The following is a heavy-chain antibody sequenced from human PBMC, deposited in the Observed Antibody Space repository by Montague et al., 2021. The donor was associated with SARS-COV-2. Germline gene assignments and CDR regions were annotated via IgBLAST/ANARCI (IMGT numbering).Heavy chain of an antibody. J-gene: IGHJ3*02. Sequence: SLRLSCAASGFTFSSYSMNWVRQAPGKGLEWVSSISSSSGYIHYADSVKGRFTISRDNAKNSLYLQMNSLRAEDTAVYYCARDTVYQSYGGPNAFDIWGQGTMVTVSS. CDR1: GFTFSSYS. CDR2: ISSSSGYI. CDR3: ARDTVYQSYGGPNAFDI. V-gene: IGHV3-21*01. D-gene: IGHD5-18*01.